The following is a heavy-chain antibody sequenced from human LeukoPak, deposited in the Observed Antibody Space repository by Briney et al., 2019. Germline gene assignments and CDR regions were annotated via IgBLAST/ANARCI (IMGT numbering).Heavy chain of an antibody. D-gene: IGHD6-13*01. V-gene: IGHV1-2*06. J-gene: IGHJ6*03. CDR1: GGTFSSYA. CDR3: ARILEPSSSSNYYCYYMDV. CDR2: INPNSGGT. Sequence: ASVKVSCKASGGTFSSYAISWVRQAPGQGLEWMGRINPNSGGTNYAQKFQGRVTMTRDTSISTAYMELSRLRSDDTAVYYCARILEPSSSSNYYCYYMDVWGKGTTVTVSS.